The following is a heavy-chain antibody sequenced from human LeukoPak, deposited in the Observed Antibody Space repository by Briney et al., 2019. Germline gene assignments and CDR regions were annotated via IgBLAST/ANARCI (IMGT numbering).Heavy chain of an antibody. D-gene: IGHD3-22*01. CDR3: TRTYYYDSRDYFDY. V-gene: IGHV3-74*01. CDR2: IKTDGSNT. Sequence: GGSLRLSCAASGFTFSSYWMHWVRQVPGKGLVWVSRIKTDGSNTVYADNVKGRFTISRDNAKNTLYLQMNSLRVEDTAVYYCTRTYYYDSRDYFDYWGQAALVTVSS. CDR1: GFTFSSYW. J-gene: IGHJ4*02.